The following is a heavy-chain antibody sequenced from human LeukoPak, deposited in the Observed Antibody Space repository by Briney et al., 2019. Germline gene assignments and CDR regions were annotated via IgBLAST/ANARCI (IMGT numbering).Heavy chain of an antibody. J-gene: IGHJ4*02. Sequence: PGGSLRLSCAASGFTFSSYAMSWVRQAPGKGLEWVSAISGSGGSTYYADSVKGRFTISRDNSKNTLYLQMNSLRAEDTAVYYCARPYYYDSTAYYFDYWGQGTLVTVSS. V-gene: IGHV3-23*01. D-gene: IGHD3-22*01. CDR2: ISGSGGST. CDR1: GFTFSSYA. CDR3: ARPYYYDSTAYYFDY.